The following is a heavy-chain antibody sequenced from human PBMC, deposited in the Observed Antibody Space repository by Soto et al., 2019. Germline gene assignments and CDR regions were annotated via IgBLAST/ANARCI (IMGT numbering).Heavy chain of an antibody. CDR1: GFTFSNAW. Sequence: EVQLVESGGGLVKPGGSLRLSCAASGFTFSNAWMTWVRQPPGKGLEWVGQIKSEPDGGTIDYATPVKGRFTISRDNSRNTLYLQMNSLGAEDAALYYCAKALVGEVGATDYWGQGTLVTVSS. CDR3: AKALVGEVGATDY. CDR2: IKSEPDGGTI. V-gene: IGHV3-15*01. D-gene: IGHD1-26*01. J-gene: IGHJ4*02.